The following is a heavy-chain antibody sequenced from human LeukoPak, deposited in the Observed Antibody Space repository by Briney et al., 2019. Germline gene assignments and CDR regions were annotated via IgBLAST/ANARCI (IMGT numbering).Heavy chain of an antibody. CDR3: ARGTMAAGFDP. Sequence: SETLSLTCTVSGDSISNYYWSWIRQPPGKGLEWIGYIYYSGDTNFNPSLKSRVTVSVDTSENQFSLKLNSVTAADTAIYYCARGTMAAGFDPWGQGTLVTVSS. CDR1: GDSISNYY. J-gene: IGHJ5*02. D-gene: IGHD4/OR15-4a*01. CDR2: IYYSGDT. V-gene: IGHV4-59*12.